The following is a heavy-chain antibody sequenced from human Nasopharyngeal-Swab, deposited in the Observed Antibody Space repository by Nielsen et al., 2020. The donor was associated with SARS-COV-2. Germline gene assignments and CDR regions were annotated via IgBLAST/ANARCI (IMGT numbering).Heavy chain of an antibody. V-gene: IGHV3-43*01. D-gene: IGHD4-23*01. CDR1: GFTFDDFT. Sequence: GESLKISCSASGFTFDDFTMHWVRQAPGKGLEWVSLITWDGDSTSYGDSVKGRFTMSRDNTENSLYLEMNSLRTEDTALYYCAKAGETTVAFDSWGQGTLVTVSS. CDR2: ITWDGDST. CDR3: AKAGETTVAFDS. J-gene: IGHJ4*02.